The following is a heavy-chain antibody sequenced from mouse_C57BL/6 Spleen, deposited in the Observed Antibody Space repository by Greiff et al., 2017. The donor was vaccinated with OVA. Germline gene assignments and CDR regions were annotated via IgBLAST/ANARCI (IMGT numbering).Heavy chain of an antibody. CDR3: ARTRYGSSFYAMGY. Sequence: VQLQQSGPELVKPGASVKIPCKASGYTFTDYNMDWVKQSHGKSLEWIGDINPNNGGTIYNQKFKGKATLTVDKSSSTAYMELRSLTSEDTAVYYCARTRYGSSFYAMGYWGQGTSVTVSS. CDR2: INPNNGGT. CDR1: GYTFTDYN. V-gene: IGHV1-18*01. J-gene: IGHJ4*01. D-gene: IGHD1-1*01.